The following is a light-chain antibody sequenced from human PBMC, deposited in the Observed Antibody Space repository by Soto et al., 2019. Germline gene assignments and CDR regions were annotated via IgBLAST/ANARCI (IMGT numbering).Light chain of an antibody. CDR2: EVS. J-gene: IGLJ1*01. CDR1: SSDVGGYNY. CDR3: SSYTSSSTSYV. V-gene: IGLV2-14*01. Sequence: QSVLTQPASVSGSPGQSITISCTGTSSDVGGYNYVSWYQQHPGKAPKLMIYEVSNRPSGVSNRFSGSKSGNTASLTIFGLQAEDEADYYCSSYTSSSTSYVFGTGTKVTVL.